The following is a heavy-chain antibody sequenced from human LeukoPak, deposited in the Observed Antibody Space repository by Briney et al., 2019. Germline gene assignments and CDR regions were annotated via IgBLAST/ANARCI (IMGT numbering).Heavy chain of an antibody. D-gene: IGHD3-9*01. CDR1: AFTSSSYW. V-gene: IGHV3-7*03. Sequence: GGSLRLSCAASAFTSSSYWMSWVRQAPGGGLEWVANIKQDGREKYYVDSVKGRFTISRDNAKNSLYLQMNSLRAEDTAVYYCARDVLTGYPNWFDPWGQGTLVTVSS. CDR3: ARDVLTGYPNWFDP. CDR2: IKQDGREK. J-gene: IGHJ5*02.